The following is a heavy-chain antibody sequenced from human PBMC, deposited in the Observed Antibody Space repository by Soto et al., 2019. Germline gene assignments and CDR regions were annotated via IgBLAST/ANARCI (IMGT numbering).Heavy chain of an antibody. J-gene: IGHJ4*02. CDR2: TYYRSKWFN. D-gene: IGHD3-10*01. Sequence: QTLSLPWAISGDSVSSNSAAWNWIRHSPSRGLEWLGRTYYRSKWFNDHAISLKSRIAINPDTSKNHFYLQLNSVTPDDTDVYYSARTLRGHGVKYSDFWGQGTPVTVYS. V-gene: IGHV6-1*01. CDR3: ARTLRGHGVKYSDF. CDR1: GDSVSSNSAA.